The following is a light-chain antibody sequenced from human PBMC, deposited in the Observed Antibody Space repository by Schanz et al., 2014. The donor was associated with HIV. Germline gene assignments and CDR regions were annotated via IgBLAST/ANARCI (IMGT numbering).Light chain of an antibody. CDR3: CSYAGGTTSV. J-gene: IGLJ1*01. Sequence: QSALTQPASVSGSPGQSITISCTGTGNDVGYYNLVSWYQHHPGKAPKLLTYEVNKRPSGASNRFSGSKSGNTASLTISGLRTEDEVDYFCCSYAGGTTSVFGTGTKLTVL. CDR1: GNDVGYYNL. V-gene: IGLV2-23*02. CDR2: EVN.